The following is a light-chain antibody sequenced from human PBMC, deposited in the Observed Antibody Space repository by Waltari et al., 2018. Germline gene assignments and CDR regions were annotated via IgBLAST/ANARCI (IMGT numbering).Light chain of an antibody. V-gene: IGKV3-20*01. CDR1: QNVGRS. J-gene: IGKJ1*01. CDR2: DTS. Sequence: IVLTQSPGTLSLSPGESATLSCRASQNVGRSLVWYQKKPGQAPRLLIYDTSTSATGIPDRLSGSGSGTDFSLTIARLEPEDFAVYYCQHNVRLPVTFGQGTKVEI. CDR3: QHNVRLPVT.